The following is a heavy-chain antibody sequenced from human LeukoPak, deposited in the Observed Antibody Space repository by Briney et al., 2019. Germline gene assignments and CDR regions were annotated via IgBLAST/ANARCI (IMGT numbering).Heavy chain of an antibody. J-gene: IGHJ4*02. V-gene: IGHV1-69*05. CDR3: ARDSPVQTTYFDY. CDR1: GGTFSSYA. Sequence: ASVKVSCKASGGTFSSYAISWVRQAPGQGLEWMGRIVPIFGTANYAQKFQGRVTITTDESTSTAYMELSSLRSEDTAVYYCARDSPVQTTYFDYWGQGTLVTVSS. CDR2: IVPIFGTA. D-gene: IGHD1-7*01.